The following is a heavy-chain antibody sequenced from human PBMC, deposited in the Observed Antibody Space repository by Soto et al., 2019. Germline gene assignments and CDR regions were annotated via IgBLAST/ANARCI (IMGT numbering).Heavy chain of an antibody. D-gene: IGHD1-7*01. V-gene: IGHV3-21*01. Sequence: EVQLVESGGGLVKPGESLRLSCAASGFTFSSYSMNWVRQAPGKGLEWVSSISSSGTYIYYADSVKARFTISRDNAKNSLSLQMDSLRAEDTAVYYCARKNIGANYNSDDAFDIWGQGTMVTVSS. J-gene: IGHJ3*02. CDR2: ISSSGTYI. CDR1: GFTFSSYS. CDR3: ARKNIGANYNSDDAFDI.